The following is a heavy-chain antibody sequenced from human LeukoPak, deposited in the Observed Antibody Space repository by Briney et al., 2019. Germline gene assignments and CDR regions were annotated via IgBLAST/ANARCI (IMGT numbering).Heavy chain of an antibody. CDR1: GGSISSGGYY. Sequence: PSETLSLTCTVSGGSISSGGYYWSWIRQHPGKGLEWIGYIYYSGSTYYNPSLKSRVTISVDTSKNQFSLKLSSVTAADTAVYYCARGGQQLAEIDYWGQGTLVTVSS. J-gene: IGHJ4*02. D-gene: IGHD6-13*01. CDR2: IYYSGST. V-gene: IGHV4-31*03. CDR3: ARGGQQLAEIDY.